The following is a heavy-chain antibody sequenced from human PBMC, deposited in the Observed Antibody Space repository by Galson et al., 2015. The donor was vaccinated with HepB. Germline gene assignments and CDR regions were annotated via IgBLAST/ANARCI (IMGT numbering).Heavy chain of an antibody. Sequence: SVKVSCKASGYTFTSYGISWVRQAPGQGLEWMGWISAYNGNTNYAQKLQGRVTMTTDTSTSTAYMELRSLRSDDTAVYYCARDQLGYCSSTSCYRVAWFDPWGQGTLVTVSS. V-gene: IGHV1-18*01. CDR1: GYTFTSYG. D-gene: IGHD2-2*02. CDR3: ARDQLGYCSSTSCYRVAWFDP. CDR2: ISAYNGNT. J-gene: IGHJ5*02.